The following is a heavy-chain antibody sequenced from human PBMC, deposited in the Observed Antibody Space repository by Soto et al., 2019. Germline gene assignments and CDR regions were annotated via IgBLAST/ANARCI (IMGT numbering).Heavy chain of an antibody. CDR3: ARGPFGDSGSYLHDY. D-gene: IGHD1-26*01. CDR1: GGSISSYY. CDR2: IYYSGST. V-gene: IGHV4-59*01. J-gene: IGHJ4*02. Sequence: SETLSLTCTVSGGSISSYYWSWIRQPPGKGLEWIGYIYYSGSTNYNPSLKSRVTISVDTSKNQFSLKLSSVTAADTAVYYCARGPFGDSGSYLHDYWGQGTLVTVSS.